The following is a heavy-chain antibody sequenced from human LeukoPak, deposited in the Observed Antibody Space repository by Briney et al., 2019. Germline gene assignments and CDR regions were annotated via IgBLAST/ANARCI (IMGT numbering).Heavy chain of an antibody. J-gene: IGHJ6*02. D-gene: IGHD5-12*01. Sequence: GASVKVSCKASGGTFISYAISWVRQAPGQGREWMGRIIPIFGIANYAQKFQGRVTITADKSTSTAYMELSSLRSEDTAVYYCARDRDSGYDSYYYYGMDVWGQGTTVTVSS. CDR1: GGTFISYA. CDR2: IIPIFGIA. V-gene: IGHV1-69*04. CDR3: ARDRDSGYDSYYYYGMDV.